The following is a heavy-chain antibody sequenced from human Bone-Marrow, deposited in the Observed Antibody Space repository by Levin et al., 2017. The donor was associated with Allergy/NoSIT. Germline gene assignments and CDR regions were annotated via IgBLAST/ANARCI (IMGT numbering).Heavy chain of an antibody. D-gene: IGHD5-12*01. CDR2: MYPNSDNA. J-gene: IGHJ4*02. CDR1: GYTFTSFD. V-gene: IGHV1-8*01. CDR3: ARGELGSGYLFDY. Sequence: ASVKVSCKTSGYTFTSFDINWVRQATGQGLEWMGWMYPNSDNAGYAQKFQGRVTMTRNTSISTAYMELSSLRSEDTAIYYCARGELGSGYLFDYWGQGTWSPSPQ.